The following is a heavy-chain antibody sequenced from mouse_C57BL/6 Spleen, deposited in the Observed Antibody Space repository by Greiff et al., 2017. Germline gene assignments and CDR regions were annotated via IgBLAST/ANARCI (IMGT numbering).Heavy chain of an antibody. Sequence: HVQLQQSGAELVRPGASVTLSCKASGYTFTDYEMHWVKQTPVHGLEWIGAIDPETGGTAYNQKFKGKAILTADKSSSTAYMELRSLTSEDSAVYYCTNIDYGYDALAYWGQGTLVTVSA. J-gene: IGHJ3*01. V-gene: IGHV1-15*01. CDR2: IDPETGGT. D-gene: IGHD2-2*01. CDR3: TNIDYGYDALAY. CDR1: GYTFTDYE.